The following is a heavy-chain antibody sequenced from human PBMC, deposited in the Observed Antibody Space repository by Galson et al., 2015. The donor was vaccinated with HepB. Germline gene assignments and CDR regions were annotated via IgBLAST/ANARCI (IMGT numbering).Heavy chain of an antibody. D-gene: IGHD6-19*01. CDR3: AKVFPEKTDGWYRQALYYFDS. J-gene: IGHJ4*02. V-gene: IGHV3-23*01. Sequence: FLRLSCAASGFTFSYYAMSWVRQAPGKGLEWISAITPSGDNTYSADSMKGRFTISRDNSRSTLFLQMNSLRADDTAIYFCAKVFPEKTDGWYRQALYYFDSWGQGTRVTVSS. CDR1: GFTFSYYA. CDR2: ITPSGDNT.